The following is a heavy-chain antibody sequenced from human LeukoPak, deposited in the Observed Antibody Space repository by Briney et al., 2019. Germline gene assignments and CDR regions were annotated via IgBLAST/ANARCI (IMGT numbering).Heavy chain of an antibody. CDR3: AKDLVVGALDY. J-gene: IGHJ4*02. CDR2: IIGSGGST. V-gene: IGHV3-23*01. D-gene: IGHD3-22*01. CDR1: GFSFSSYA. Sequence: PGGTLRLSCAASGFSFSSYAMTWIRQAPRKGLEWVSSIIGSGGSTDYADSVKGRVTISRDTSRNMVFLQMNSLRADDTAVYYCAKDLVVGALDYWGQGTLVTVSS.